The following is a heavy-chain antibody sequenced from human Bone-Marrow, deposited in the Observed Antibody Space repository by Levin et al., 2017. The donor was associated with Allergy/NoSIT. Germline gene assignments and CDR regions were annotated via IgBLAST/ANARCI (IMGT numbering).Heavy chain of an antibody. V-gene: IGHV3-64D*06. J-gene: IGHJ3*02. Sequence: GGSLRLSCSASGFTFSSYAMHWVRQAPGKGLEYVSAISSNGGSTYYADSVKGRFTISRDNSKNTLYLQMSSLRAEDTAVYYCVKEYCSSTSCYAGDAFDIWGQGTMVTVSS. CDR1: GFTFSSYA. D-gene: IGHD2-2*01. CDR3: VKEYCSSTSCYAGDAFDI. CDR2: ISSNGGST.